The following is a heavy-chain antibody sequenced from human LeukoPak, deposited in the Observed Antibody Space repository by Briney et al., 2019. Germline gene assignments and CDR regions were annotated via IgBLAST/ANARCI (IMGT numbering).Heavy chain of an antibody. CDR3: ARATPSPDY. D-gene: IGHD4-23*01. J-gene: IGHJ4*02. Sequence: GVSLRLSCAASRFTFSDYYMNWARHAPGKGLEWVSSISSSSTIYYADSVKGRFTISRDNAKNSLYLQMNSLRAEDTAVYYCARATPSPDYWGQGTLVTVSS. CDR1: RFTFSDYY. CDR2: ISSSSTI. V-gene: IGHV3-69-1*01.